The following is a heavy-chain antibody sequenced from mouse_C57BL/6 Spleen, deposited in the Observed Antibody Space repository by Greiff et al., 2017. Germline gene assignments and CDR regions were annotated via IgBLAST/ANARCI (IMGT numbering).Heavy chain of an antibody. V-gene: IGHV1-15*01. CDR1: GYTFTDYE. CDR2: IDPETGGT. D-gene: IGHD1-1*01. Sequence: QVQLKESGAELVRPGASVTLSCKASGYTFTDYEMHWVKQTPVHGLEWIGAIDPETGGTAYNQKFKGKAILTADKSSSTAYMELRSLTSEDSAVYYCTRRYYGSSYAFAYWGQGTLVTVSA. J-gene: IGHJ3*01. CDR3: TRRYYGSSYAFAY.